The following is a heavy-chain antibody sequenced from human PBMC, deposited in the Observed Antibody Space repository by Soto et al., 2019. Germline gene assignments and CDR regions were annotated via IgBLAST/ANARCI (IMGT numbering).Heavy chain of an antibody. Sequence: EVHLVESGGDLVQPGGSLRLSCAASGFTFSTYWMAWVRQAPGKGLEWVANINEDESKKYYLDSVKGRFTISRDNAKNSVFLQMNSLRVEDTAVYYGTRKGLPINWGQGTLVTVST. D-gene: IGHD2-21*01. CDR1: GFTFSTYW. J-gene: IGHJ4*02. CDR2: INEDESKK. V-gene: IGHV3-7*01. CDR3: TRKGLPIN.